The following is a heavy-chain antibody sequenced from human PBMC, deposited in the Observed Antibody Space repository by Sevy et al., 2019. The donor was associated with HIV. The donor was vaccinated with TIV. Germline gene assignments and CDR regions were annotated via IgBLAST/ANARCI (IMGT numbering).Heavy chain of an antibody. CDR1: GFRFSSYE. V-gene: IGHV3-48*03. D-gene: IGHD4-17*01. CDR3: ARDLPPSATTVAHFDY. CDR2: ISNSGTNI. J-gene: IGHJ4*02. Sequence: GGSLRLSCAASGFRFSSYEMNWVRQAPGKGLEWVASISNSGTNIYYSDSVRGRFTISRDTAKNSLYLQMNSLRAEDTAVYYCARDLPPSATTVAHFDYWGQGTLVTVS.